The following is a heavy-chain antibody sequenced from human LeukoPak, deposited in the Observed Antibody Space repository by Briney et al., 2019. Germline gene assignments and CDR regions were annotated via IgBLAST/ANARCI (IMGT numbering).Heavy chain of an antibody. CDR1: EFTFSNYW. CDR2: INSDGSGT. V-gene: IGHV3-74*01. Sequence: GGSLRLSCAASEFTFSNYWIHWVRQAPGKGLVWVSRINSDGSGTNYADSVKGRFTISRDNSNNTLYLQMKSLRAEDTAVYYCAREVGSGNSDRYFDYWGQGTLVTVSS. D-gene: IGHD3-10*01. J-gene: IGHJ4*02. CDR3: AREVGSGNSDRYFDY.